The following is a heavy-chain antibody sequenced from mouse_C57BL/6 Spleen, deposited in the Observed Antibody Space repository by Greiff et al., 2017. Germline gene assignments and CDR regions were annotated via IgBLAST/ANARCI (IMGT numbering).Heavy chain of an antibody. CDR2: IWSGGST. D-gene: IGHD1-1*01. CDR1: GFSLTSYG. CDR3: ARNSFYDGSSWGYFEY. J-gene: IGHJ2*01. V-gene: IGHV2-2*01. Sequence: VQRVESGPGLVQPSPCLSISCTASGFSLTSYGVHWVRQSPGKGLEWLGVIWSGGSTDYNAAFISRLSISKDNSKSKVFFKMNSLQADDTAIYYCARNSFYDGSSWGYFEYWGQGTTLTVSS.